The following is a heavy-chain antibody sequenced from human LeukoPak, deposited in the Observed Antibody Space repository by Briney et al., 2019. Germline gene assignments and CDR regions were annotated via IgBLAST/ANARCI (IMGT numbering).Heavy chain of an antibody. D-gene: IGHD2-15*01. V-gene: IGHV4-31*03. J-gene: IGHJ6*02. Sequence: PSETLSLTCTVSGGSISSGGYYWSWIRQHPGKCLEWIGYIYYSGSTYYNPSLKSRVTISVDTSKNQFSLKLSSVTAADTAVYYCARDGGYYCSGGSCYSGMDVWGQGTTVTVSS. CDR2: IYYSGST. CDR3: ARDGGYYCSGGSCYSGMDV. CDR1: GGSISSGGYY.